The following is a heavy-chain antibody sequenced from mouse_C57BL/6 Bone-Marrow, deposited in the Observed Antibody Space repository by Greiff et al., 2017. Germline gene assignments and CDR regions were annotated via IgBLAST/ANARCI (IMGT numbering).Heavy chain of an antibody. J-gene: IGHJ4*01. V-gene: IGHV5-6*01. Sequence: EVKLVESGGDLVKPGGSLKLSCAASGFTFSSYGMSWVRQTPDKRLEWVATISSGGSYTYYPDSVKGRFTISRDNAKNTLYLQMSSLKSEDTAMYYCARHRSMYYWGQGTSVTVSS. CDR2: ISSGGSYT. CDR3: ARHRSMYY. CDR1: GFTFSSYG.